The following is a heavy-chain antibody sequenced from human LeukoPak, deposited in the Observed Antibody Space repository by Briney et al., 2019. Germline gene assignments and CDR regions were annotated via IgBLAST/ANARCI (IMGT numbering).Heavy chain of an antibody. J-gene: IGHJ4*02. D-gene: IGHD3-3*01. CDR2: INHSGST. Sequence: SETLSLTCAVYGVSFSGYYWSWIRQPPGKGLEWIGEINHSGSTNYNPSLKSRVTISVDTSKNQFSLKLSSVTAADTAVYYCARGGIFGVVKKIKNYFDYWGQGTLVTVSS. CDR3: ARGGIFGVVKKIKNYFDY. CDR1: GVSFSGYY. V-gene: IGHV4-34*01.